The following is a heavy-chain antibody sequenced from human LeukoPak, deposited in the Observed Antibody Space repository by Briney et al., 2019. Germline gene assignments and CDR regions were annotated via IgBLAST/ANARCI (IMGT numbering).Heavy chain of an antibody. CDR2: IKQDGSEK. J-gene: IGHJ4*02. Sequence: HPGGSLRLSCAASGXNFNLFWMTWVRQAPGKGLQWVANIKQDGSEKYYVDSVKGRLTISRDDAKKTLYLQMNSLRAEDTAVYYCARGWNGFDYWGQGTLVTVSS. D-gene: IGHD1-1*01. CDR1: GXNFNLFW. CDR3: ARGWNGFDY. V-gene: IGHV3-7*05.